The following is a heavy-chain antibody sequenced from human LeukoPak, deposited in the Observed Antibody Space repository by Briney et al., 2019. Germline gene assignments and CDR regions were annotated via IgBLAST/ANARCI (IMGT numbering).Heavy chain of an antibody. CDR3: AREPFWSGYYTGSFDY. CDR2: INHSGST. J-gene: IGHJ4*02. Sequence: SETLSLTCAVYGGSFSGYYWSWIRQPPGKGLEWIGEINHSGSTNYNPSLKSRVTISVDTSKNQFSLKLSSATAADTAVYYCAREPFWSGYYTGSFDYWGQGTLVTVSS. CDR1: GGSFSGYY. D-gene: IGHD3-3*01. V-gene: IGHV4-34*01.